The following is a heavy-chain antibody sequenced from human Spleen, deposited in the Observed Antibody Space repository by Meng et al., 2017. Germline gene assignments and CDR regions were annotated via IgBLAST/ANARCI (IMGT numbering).Heavy chain of an antibody. Sequence: GESLKISCKASGYSFTSYWIGWVRQMPGKGLEWVGIIYPGDSDTRYSSSFHGQVTISADNSISTAYLQWSSLKSSDTAMYYCARSGSYCSSTSCFRIGAFDIWGQGTMVTVSS. J-gene: IGHJ3*02. D-gene: IGHD2-2*01. CDR1: GYSFTSYW. CDR2: IYPGDSDT. V-gene: IGHV5-51*01. CDR3: ARSGSYCSSTSCFRIGAFDI.